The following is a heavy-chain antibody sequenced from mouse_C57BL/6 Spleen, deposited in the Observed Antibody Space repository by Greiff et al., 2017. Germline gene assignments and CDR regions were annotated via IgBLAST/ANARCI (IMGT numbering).Heavy chain of an antibody. V-gene: IGHV1-15*01. Sequence: VQLVESGAELVRPGASVTLSCKASGYTFTDYEMHWVKQTPVHGLEWIGAIDPETGGTAYNQKFKGKAILTADKSSSTAYMELRSLTSEDSAVYYCTRGRSWFAYWGQGTLVTVSA. J-gene: IGHJ3*01. CDR3: TRGRSWFAY. CDR1: GYTFTDYE. CDR2: IDPETGGT.